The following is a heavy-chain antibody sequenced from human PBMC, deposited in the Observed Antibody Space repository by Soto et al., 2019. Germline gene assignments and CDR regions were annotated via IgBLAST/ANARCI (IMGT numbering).Heavy chain of an antibody. V-gene: IGHV4-59*08. D-gene: IGHD3-10*01. CDR2: IYYSGST. CDR1: GGSISSYY. J-gene: IGHJ4*02. CDR3: ARQAPYYYGSGRYFDY. Sequence: PSETLSLTCTVSGGSISSYYWSWIRQPPGKGLEWIGYIYYSGSTNYNPSLKSRVTISVDTSKNQFSLKLSSVTAADTVVFYCARQAPYYYGSGRYFDYWGQGTLVTVSS.